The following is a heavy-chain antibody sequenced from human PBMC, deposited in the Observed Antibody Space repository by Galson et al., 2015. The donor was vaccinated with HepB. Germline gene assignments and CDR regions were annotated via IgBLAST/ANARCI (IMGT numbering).Heavy chain of an antibody. V-gene: IGHV1-46*01. CDR2: INPSGGST. Sequence: SVKVSCKASGYTFISYYIHWVRQAPGQGLEWMGIINPSGGSTSYAQKFQGRVTVTRDTSTSTVYMDLSSLRSEDTAVYSCARGGSYSLDYWGQGTLVTVSS. J-gene: IGHJ4*02. CDR1: GYTFISYY. D-gene: IGHD1-26*01. CDR3: ARGGSYSLDY.